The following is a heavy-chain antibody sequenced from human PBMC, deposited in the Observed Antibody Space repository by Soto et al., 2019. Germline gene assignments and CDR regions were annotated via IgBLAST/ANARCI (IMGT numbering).Heavy chain of an antibody. CDR1: GGSFSGYY. V-gene: IGHV4-34*01. CDR3: ARGYCSGGSCCPFDY. Sequence: QVQLQQWGAGLLKPSETLSLTCAVYGGSFSGYYWSWIRQPPGKGLEWIGEINHSGSTNYNPSLKSRVTISVDTSKNQFSLKLSSVTAADTAVYYCARGYCSGGSCCPFDYWGQGTLVTVSS. D-gene: IGHD2-15*01. J-gene: IGHJ4*02. CDR2: INHSGST.